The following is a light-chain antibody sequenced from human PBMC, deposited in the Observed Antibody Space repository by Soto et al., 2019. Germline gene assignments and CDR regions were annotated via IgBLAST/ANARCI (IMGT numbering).Light chain of an antibody. CDR1: SSDVGGCNY. V-gene: IGLV2-11*01. CDR3: CSYAGSYTRYV. CDR2: DVS. J-gene: IGLJ1*01. Sequence: QSALTQPRSVSGSPGQSVTISCTGTSSDVGGCNYVSWYQQHPGKAPKLMIYDVSKRPSGVPDRFSGSKSGNTASLTISGLQAEDEADSYCCSYAGSYTRYVFGTGTKLTVL.